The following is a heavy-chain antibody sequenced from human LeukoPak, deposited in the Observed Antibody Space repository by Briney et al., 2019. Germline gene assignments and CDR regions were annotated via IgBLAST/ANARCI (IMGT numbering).Heavy chain of an antibody. V-gene: IGHV4-34*01. Sequence: SETLSLTCAVYGGSFSGYYWSWIRQPPGKGLEWIGEINHSGSTNCNPSLKSRVTISVDTSKNQFSLKLSSVTAADTAVYYCARGYCSSTSCLYYFDYWGQGTLVTVSS. D-gene: IGHD2-2*01. CDR3: ARGYCSSTSCLYYFDY. CDR2: INHSGST. CDR1: GGSFSGYY. J-gene: IGHJ4*02.